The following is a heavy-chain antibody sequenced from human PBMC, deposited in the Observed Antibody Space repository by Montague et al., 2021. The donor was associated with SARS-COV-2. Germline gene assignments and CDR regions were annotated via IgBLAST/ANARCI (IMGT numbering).Heavy chain of an antibody. J-gene: IGHJ4*02. CDR1: TFTVSSNY. D-gene: IGHD3-22*01. CDR2: IYKDGTT. V-gene: IGHV3-53*04. CDR3: ARTKDDYYDSSGPLDY. Sequence: SLRLSCAASTFTVSSNYMSWVCQAPGKGLEWVSVIYKDGTTYYADSVKGRFTISRHNSKNTLFLQMNSLTAEDTAMYYCARTKDDYYDSSGPLDYWGQGTLVTVSS.